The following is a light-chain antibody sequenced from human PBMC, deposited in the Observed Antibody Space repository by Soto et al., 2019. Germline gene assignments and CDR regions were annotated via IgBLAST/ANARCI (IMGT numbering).Light chain of an antibody. CDR3: QSYDSTLSARYV. CDR2: GNT. J-gene: IGLJ1*01. V-gene: IGLV1-40*01. CDR1: SSNIGAGYD. Sequence: QSVLTQPPSVSGAPGQRVTISCTGSSSNIGAGYDVHWYQQRPGTAPKLLISGNTNRPSGVPDRFSGSKSGTSASLAITGLQAEDEGDYYCQSYDSTLSARYVFGTGTKLTVL.